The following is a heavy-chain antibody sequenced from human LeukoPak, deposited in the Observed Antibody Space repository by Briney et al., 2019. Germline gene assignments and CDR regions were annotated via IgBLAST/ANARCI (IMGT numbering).Heavy chain of an antibody. Sequence: SETLSLTCTVSGDSINSDYFWGWIRPPPGKGLEWIGSIYYSGSTYYNPSLKSRITISVDTSKNQFSLKLSSVTAADTALFYCARHSCSSTACTFDYWGQGTLVTVSS. J-gene: IGHJ4*02. V-gene: IGHV4-39*01. CDR3: ARHSCSSTACTFDY. D-gene: IGHD2-2*01. CDR1: GDSINSDYF. CDR2: IYYSGST.